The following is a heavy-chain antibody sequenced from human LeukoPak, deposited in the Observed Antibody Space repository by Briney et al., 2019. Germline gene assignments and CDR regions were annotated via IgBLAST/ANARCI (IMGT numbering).Heavy chain of an antibody. Sequence: PSETLSLTCVVSGGSISSNNWWSWVRQPPGKGLEWIGEIYHTGSTNYNPSLKSRVTISVDKSKNQFSLKLISVTAADTAVYYCARIEGDGSGPFDCWGQGTLVTVSS. CDR1: GGSISSNNW. CDR2: IYHTGST. V-gene: IGHV4-4*02. CDR3: ARIEGDGSGPFDC. D-gene: IGHD3-10*01. J-gene: IGHJ4*02.